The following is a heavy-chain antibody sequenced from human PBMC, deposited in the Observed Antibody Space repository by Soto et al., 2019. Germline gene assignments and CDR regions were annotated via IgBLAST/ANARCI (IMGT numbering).Heavy chain of an antibody. D-gene: IGHD3-10*01. CDR3: AKNREFRSYYESAGHYDN. Sequence: EVQLVESGGGLVKPGGSLRLSCVASGFTFKNYDMRWIRQAPGKGLEWVSGISGSGGVTYYADSVKGRFTISRDNSKNTLYLQMNSLRAEDTAIYYCAKNREFRSYYESAGHYDNWGQGTLVTVSS. J-gene: IGHJ4*02. CDR2: ISGSGGVT. V-gene: IGHV3-23*04. CDR1: GFTFKNYD.